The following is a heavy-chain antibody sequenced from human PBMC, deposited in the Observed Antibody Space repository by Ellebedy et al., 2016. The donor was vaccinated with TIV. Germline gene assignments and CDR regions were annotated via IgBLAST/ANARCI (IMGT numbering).Heavy chain of an antibody. CDR3: ARVKAYYYGMDV. Sequence: ASVKVSCXASGYTFTSYAMHWVRQAPGQRLAWMGWINAGNGNTKYSQKFQGRVTITRDTSASTAFMELSSLRSEDTAVYYCARVKAYYYGMDVWGQGTTVTVSS. CDR1: GYTFTSYA. CDR2: INAGNGNT. D-gene: IGHD2-21*01. J-gene: IGHJ6*02. V-gene: IGHV1-3*01.